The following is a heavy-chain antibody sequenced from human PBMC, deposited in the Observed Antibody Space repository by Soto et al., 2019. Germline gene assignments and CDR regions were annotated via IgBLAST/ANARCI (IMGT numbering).Heavy chain of an antibody. CDR1: GGSISSFTYY. D-gene: IGHD3-10*01. V-gene: IGHV4-39*01. CDR3: ARRERYYGSPGWFDP. J-gene: IGHJ5*02. CDR2: VYYNENT. Sequence: VSGGSISSFTYYWGWIRQPPGKGLEWIGTVYYNENTYYNPSLKSRVTITVDTAKNQFSLNLRSVTAADTAMYFCARRERYYGSPGWFDPWGQGTLVTVS.